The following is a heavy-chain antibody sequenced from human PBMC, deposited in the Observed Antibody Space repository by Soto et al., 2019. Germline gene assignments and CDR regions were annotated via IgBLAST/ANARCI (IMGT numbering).Heavy chain of an antibody. CDR3: ARVAGGYYKYYFDY. J-gene: IGHJ4*02. CDR1: GGSISSYY. D-gene: IGHD3-22*01. Sequence: SETLSLTCTVSGGSISSYYWSWIRQPPGKGLEWIGYIYNIGSTNYNPSLKSRVTISVGTSKNQFSLKLSSVTAADTAVYYCARVAGGYYKYYFDYWGQGTQVTVSS. CDR2: IYNIGST. V-gene: IGHV4-59*01.